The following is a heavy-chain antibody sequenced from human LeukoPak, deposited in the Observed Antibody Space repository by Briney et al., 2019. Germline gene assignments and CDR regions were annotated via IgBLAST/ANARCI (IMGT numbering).Heavy chain of an antibody. V-gene: IGHV1-2*02. CDR2: INTKSGAT. CDR3: ARDLGISGWYAPPLRYFDY. Sequence: ASVKVSCKASGYTFTGYCMHRVRQAPGQGLEWMGWINTKSGATNYAQNFQGRVTMTRDTSMSTTYMELKRLRSDDTAVYYCARDLGISGWYAPPLRYFDYWGQGTLLTVSS. D-gene: IGHD6-19*01. J-gene: IGHJ4*02. CDR1: GYTFTGYC.